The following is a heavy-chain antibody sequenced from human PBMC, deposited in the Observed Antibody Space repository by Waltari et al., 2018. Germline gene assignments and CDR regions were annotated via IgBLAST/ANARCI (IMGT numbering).Heavy chain of an antibody. D-gene: IGHD6-13*01. CDR1: GYTFSSYD. CDR2: MNPNSGNT. CDR3: ARAKAAAGTANFDY. V-gene: IGHV1-8*01. Sequence: QVQLVQSGAAVKKPGASVKVSCKASGYTFSSYDINWVRQATGQGLEWMGWMNPNSGNTGYAQKFQGRVTMTRNTSISTAYMELSSLRSEDTAVYYCARAKAAAGTANFDYWGQGTLVTVSS. J-gene: IGHJ4*02.